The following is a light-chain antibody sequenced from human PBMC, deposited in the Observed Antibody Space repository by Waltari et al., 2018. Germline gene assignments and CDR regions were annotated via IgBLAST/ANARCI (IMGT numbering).Light chain of an antibody. CDR1: QLRDEY. Sequence: SYEFTHPPSVSVSPGPPSSITCSGHQLRDEYDSWYQQKPGQSPVSVIQQDSKRPSGIPERFSGSNSGNTATLTISGTQAMDEADYYCQAWDSNTVIFGGGTKLTVL. CDR3: QAWDSNTVI. V-gene: IGLV3-1*01. CDR2: QDS. J-gene: IGLJ2*01.